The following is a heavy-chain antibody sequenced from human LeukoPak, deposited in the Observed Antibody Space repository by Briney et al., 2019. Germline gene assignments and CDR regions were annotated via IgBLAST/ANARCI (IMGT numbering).Heavy chain of an antibody. J-gene: IGHJ4*02. V-gene: IGHV1-18*01. Sequence: ASVKVSCKASGYTFTSYGISWVRQAPGQGLEWMGWISAYNGNTNYAQKLQGRVTMTTDTSTSTAYMELRSLRSDDTAVYYCARDLATGYSSSWFTADYWGQGTLVTVSS. CDR1: GYTFTSYG. D-gene: IGHD6-13*01. CDR2: ISAYNGNT. CDR3: ARDLATGYSSSWFTADY.